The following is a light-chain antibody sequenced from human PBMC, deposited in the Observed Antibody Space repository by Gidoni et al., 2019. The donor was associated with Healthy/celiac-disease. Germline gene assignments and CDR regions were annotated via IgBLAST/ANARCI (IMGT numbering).Light chain of an antibody. CDR2: DAS. V-gene: IGKV3-11*01. CDR1: QSVSSY. J-gene: IGKJ2*01. Sequence: ERATLSCRASQSVSSYLAWYQQKPGQAPRLLIYDASNRATGIPARFSGSGSGTDFTLNSSSLEPEDFAVYYCQQRSNWPPYTFGQGTKLEIK. CDR3: QQRSNWPPYT.